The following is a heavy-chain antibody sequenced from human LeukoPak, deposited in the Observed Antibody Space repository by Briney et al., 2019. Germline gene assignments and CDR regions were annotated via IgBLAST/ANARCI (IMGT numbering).Heavy chain of an antibody. CDR2: IYTSGST. V-gene: IGHV4-61*02. J-gene: IGHJ6*03. CDR3: ARLSGSPYDIVVVPAAIDDYYYYMDV. D-gene: IGHD2-2*01. Sequence: SQTLSLTCTVSGGSISSGSYYWSWIRQPAGKGLEWIGRIYTSGSTNYNPSLKSRVTISVDTSKNQFSLKLSSVTAADTAVYYCARLSGSPYDIVVVPAAIDDYYYYMDVWGKGTTVTVSS. CDR1: GGSISSGSYY.